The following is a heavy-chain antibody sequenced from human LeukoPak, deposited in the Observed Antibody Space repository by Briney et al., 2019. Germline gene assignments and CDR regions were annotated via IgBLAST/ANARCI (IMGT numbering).Heavy chain of an antibody. Sequence: KPSETLSLTCTVSGGSISSSSYYWGWIRQPPGKGLEWIGSIYYSGSTYYNPSLKSRVTISVDTSKNQFSLKLSSVTAADTAVYYCARDLRAEAFDIWGQGTMVTVSS. CDR2: IYYSGST. CDR3: ARDLRAEAFDI. CDR1: GGSISSSSYY. J-gene: IGHJ3*02. V-gene: IGHV4-39*07.